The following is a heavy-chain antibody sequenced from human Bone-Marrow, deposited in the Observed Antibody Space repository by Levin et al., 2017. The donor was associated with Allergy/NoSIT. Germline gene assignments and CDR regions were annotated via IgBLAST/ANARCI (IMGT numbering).Heavy chain of an antibody. CDR3: ARDRGYYDSSGYSYWYFDL. J-gene: IGHJ2*01. D-gene: IGHD3-22*01. V-gene: IGHV1-46*01. CDR2: INPSGGST. CDR1: GYTFTSYY. Sequence: ASVKVSCKASGYTFTSYYMHWVRQAPGQGLEWMGIINPSGGSTSYAQKFQGRVTMTRDTSTSTVYMELSSLRSEDTAVYYCARDRGYYDSSGYSYWYFDLWGRGTLVTVSS.